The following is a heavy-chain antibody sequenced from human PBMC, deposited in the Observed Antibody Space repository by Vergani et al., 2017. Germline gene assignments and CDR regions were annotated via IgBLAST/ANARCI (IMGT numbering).Heavy chain of an antibody. D-gene: IGHD6-13*01. J-gene: IGHJ3*02. CDR3: ATGYSSSWFPGAFDI. CDR1: GFTFSSYD. CDR2: IGTAGDP. Sequence: EVQLVESGGGLVQPGGSLRLSCAASGFTFSSYDMHWVRQATGKGLEWVSAIGTAGDPYYPGSVKGRFTISRDNSKNTLYLQMNSLRAEDTAVYYCATGYSSSWFPGAFDIWGQGTMVTVSS. V-gene: IGHV3-13*05.